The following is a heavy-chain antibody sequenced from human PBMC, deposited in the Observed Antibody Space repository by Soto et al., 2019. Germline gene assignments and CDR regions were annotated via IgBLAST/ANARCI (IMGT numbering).Heavy chain of an antibody. CDR2: ISGRGGST. CDR1: GFTFSSYA. V-gene: IGHV3-23*01. Sequence: EVQLLESGGGLVQPGGSLRLSCAASGFTFSSYAMSWVRQAPGKGLEWVSAISGRGGSTYYADSVKGRFTISRDNSKNTLYLQMNSLRAEDTAVYYCAKGTGMQKAVAGDLIDYWGQGTLVTVSS. D-gene: IGHD6-19*01. J-gene: IGHJ4*02. CDR3: AKGTGMQKAVAGDLIDY.